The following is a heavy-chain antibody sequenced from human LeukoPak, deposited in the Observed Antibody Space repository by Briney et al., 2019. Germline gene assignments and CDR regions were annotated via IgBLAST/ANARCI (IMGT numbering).Heavy chain of an antibody. D-gene: IGHD4-23*01. J-gene: IGHJ5*02. CDR2: ISSSGSTI. V-gene: IGHV3-11*01. CDR3: ARALMVINWFDP. Sequence: GGSLRLSCAASGFTFGDYYMSWIRQAPGKGLEWVSYISSSGSTIYYADSVKGRFTISRDNAKNSLYLQMNSLRAEDTAVYSCARALMVINWFDPWGQGTLVTVSS. CDR1: GFTFGDYY.